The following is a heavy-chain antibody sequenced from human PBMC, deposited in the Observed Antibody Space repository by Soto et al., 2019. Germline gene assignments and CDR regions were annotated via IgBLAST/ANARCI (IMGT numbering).Heavy chain of an antibody. D-gene: IGHD3-10*01. CDR1: GGTFYTYA. Sequence: QVHLVQSGAEVKRPGSSVRVSCRASGGTFYTYAFTWVRQAPGQGLEWMGGITPMIGTTKYAQKFHGRVTVSADDSAATAYMELSNLRSTDTAVYYCARDVSVMTSVFGFWGQGTLITVSS. J-gene: IGHJ4*02. CDR3: ARDVSVMTSVFGF. CDR2: ITPMIGTT. V-gene: IGHV1-69*01.